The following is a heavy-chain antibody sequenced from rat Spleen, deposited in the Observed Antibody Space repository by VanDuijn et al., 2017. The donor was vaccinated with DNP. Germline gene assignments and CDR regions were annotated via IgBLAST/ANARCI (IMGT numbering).Heavy chain of an antibody. V-gene: IGHV5-31*01. CDR3: TRGGTYYVDY. Sequence: EVQLVESGGGLVQPGRSLKLSCVASVFTFSSYWMYWIRQAPGKGLECIASITSGSGSTSYLDSVRGRFTISRDDAKDTLSLQMNSLRSEDTATYYCTRGGTYYVDYWGQGVMVTVSS. CDR2: ITSGSGST. J-gene: IGHJ2*01. CDR1: VFTFSSYW.